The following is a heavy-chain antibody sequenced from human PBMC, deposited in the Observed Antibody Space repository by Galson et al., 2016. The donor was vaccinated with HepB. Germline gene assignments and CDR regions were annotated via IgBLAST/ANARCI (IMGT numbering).Heavy chain of an antibody. Sequence: SLRLSCAASGFTFNIFAMHWVRQAPGKGLQWVALISYDGNKRYSADSVKGRFTISRDNSKNTVDLQMNSLTAEDTGVYYCARGTGYSGRTYVRDGFEIWGKGTLVTVAS. CDR2: ISYDGNKR. V-gene: IGHV3-30*04. CDR1: GFTFNIFA. J-gene: IGHJ3*02. CDR3: ARGTGYSGRTYVRDGFEI. D-gene: IGHD5-12*01.